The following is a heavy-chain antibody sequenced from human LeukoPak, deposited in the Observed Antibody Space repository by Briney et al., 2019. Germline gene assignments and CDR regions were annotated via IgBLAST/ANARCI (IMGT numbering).Heavy chain of an antibody. D-gene: IGHD3-16*01. J-gene: IGHJ4*02. CDR2: KKQDGREK. V-gene: IGHV3-7*01. CDR1: GVLLRDYR. Sequence: LTLLCGASGVLLRDYRMRGAREARGGGVEGVANKKQDGREKKYAVSVKGRFNISRDNDKTSLYLPMNSLSADDTAVYYCAGGLGRVNIYWGQGALVTVSS. CDR3: AGGLGRVNIY.